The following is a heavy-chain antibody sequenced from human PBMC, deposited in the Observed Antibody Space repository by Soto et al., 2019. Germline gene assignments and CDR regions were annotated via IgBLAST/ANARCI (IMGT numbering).Heavy chain of an antibody. CDR2: ISGSGDST. V-gene: IGHV3-23*01. CDR1: GFTFSSYA. CDR3: AKGYLLDWFDP. Sequence: GGSLRLSCAASGFTFSSYAMSWVRQAPGKGLEWVSSISGSGDSTYYADSVKGRFTISRDNSKNTLYLQMNSLRAEDTAVYYCAKGYLLDWFDPWGQGTLVTVSS. J-gene: IGHJ5*02. D-gene: IGHD3-9*01.